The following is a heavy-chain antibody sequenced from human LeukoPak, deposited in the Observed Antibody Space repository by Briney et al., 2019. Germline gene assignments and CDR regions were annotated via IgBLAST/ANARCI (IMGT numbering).Heavy chain of an antibody. J-gene: IGHJ4*02. CDR3: ARVQLYCSSTSCYPNFDY. V-gene: IGHV3-48*04. Sequence: GGSLRLSCAASGFTFSSYSMNWVRQAPGKGLEWVSYISSSSSTIYYADSVKGRFTISRDNAKNSLYLQMNGLRAEDTAVYYCARVQLYCSSTSCYPNFDYWGQGTLVTVSS. D-gene: IGHD2-2*01. CDR2: ISSSSSTI. CDR1: GFTFSSYS.